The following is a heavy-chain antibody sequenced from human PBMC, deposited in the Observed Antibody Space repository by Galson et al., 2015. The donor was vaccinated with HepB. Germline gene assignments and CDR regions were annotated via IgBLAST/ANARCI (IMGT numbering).Heavy chain of an antibody. CDR3: ARDKGGNWRYFDY. CDR2: INPSGGST. Sequence: SVKVSCKASGYAFTTYYINWVRQAPGQGLEWMGIINPSGGSTSYAQKFQGRITMTRDTSTSTVYMELSSLRSEDTAVYYCARDKGGNWRYFDYWGQGTLVTVSS. J-gene: IGHJ4*02. CDR1: GYAFTTYY. D-gene: IGHD1-1*01. V-gene: IGHV1-46*01.